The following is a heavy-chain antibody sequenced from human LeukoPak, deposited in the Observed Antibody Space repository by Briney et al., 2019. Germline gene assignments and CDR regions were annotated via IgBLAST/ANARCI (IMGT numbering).Heavy chain of an antibody. V-gene: IGHV3-30*18. Sequence: GGSLRLSCAASGFAFSSYGMHWVRQAPGKGLEWVAVISYDGSNKYYADSVKGRFTISRDNSKNTLYLQMNSLRAEDTAVYYCAKEDTAMVTLPYYHYGMDVWGQGTTVTVSS. CDR1: GFAFSSYG. CDR2: ISYDGSNK. D-gene: IGHD5-18*01. CDR3: AKEDTAMVTLPYYHYGMDV. J-gene: IGHJ6*02.